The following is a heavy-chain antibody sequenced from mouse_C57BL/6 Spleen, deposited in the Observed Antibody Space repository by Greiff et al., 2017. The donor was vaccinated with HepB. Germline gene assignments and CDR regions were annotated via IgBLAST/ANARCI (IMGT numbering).Heavy chain of an antibody. CDR2: ISYDGSN. J-gene: IGHJ1*03. CDR1: GYSITSGYY. Sequence: ESGPGLVKPSQSLSLTCSVTGYSITSGYYWNWIRQFPGNKLEWMGYISYDGSNNYNPSLKNRISITRDTSKNQFFLKLNSVTTEDTATYYCARETRGWYFDVWGTGTTVTVSS. V-gene: IGHV3-6*01. CDR3: ARETRGWYFDV.